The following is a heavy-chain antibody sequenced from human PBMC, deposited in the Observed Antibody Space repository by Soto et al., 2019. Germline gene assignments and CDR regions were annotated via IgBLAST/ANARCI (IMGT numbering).Heavy chain of an antibody. CDR1: GFTFSNAW. CDR3: TTDSGSSGYDNYYYGMDV. V-gene: IGHV3-15*07. D-gene: IGHD5-12*01. CDR2: IKSKTDGGTT. Sequence: GGSLRLSCAASGFTFSNAWMNWVRQAPGKGLEWVGRIKSKTDGGTTDYAAPVKGRFTISRDDSKNTLYLQMNSLKTEDTAVYYCTTDSGSSGYDNYYYGMDVWGQGTTVTVSS. J-gene: IGHJ6*02.